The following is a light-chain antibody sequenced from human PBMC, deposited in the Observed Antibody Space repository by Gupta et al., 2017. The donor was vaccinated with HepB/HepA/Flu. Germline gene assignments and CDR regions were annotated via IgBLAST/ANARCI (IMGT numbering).Light chain of an antibody. J-gene: IGLJ2*01. Sequence: QSVLTQPPSASGTPAQRVTISCSGSSSNIGSNTVNWYQQLPGTAPKLLIYRNNQRPSGVPDRFSGSKSGTSASLAISGLQSEDEADYYCAAWDDSLNGGVFGGGTKLTVL. CDR2: RNN. V-gene: IGLV1-44*01. CDR3: AAWDDSLNGGV. CDR1: SSNIGSNT.